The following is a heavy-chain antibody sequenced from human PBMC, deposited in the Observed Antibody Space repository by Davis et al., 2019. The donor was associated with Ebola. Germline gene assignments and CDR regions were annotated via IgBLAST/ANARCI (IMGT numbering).Heavy chain of an antibody. CDR1: GYTFTNYY. Sequence: ASVKVSCKASGYTFTNYYMHWVRQAPGQGLDWMGLINPRGGNTIYAQQFQGRVTMTRDRSTDTVYVELSSLRSEDTALYYCTREGNSAGSRSFDHWGQGTLVTVSS. CDR2: INPRGGNT. D-gene: IGHD1-26*01. V-gene: IGHV1-46*03. J-gene: IGHJ4*02. CDR3: TREGNSAGSRSFDH.